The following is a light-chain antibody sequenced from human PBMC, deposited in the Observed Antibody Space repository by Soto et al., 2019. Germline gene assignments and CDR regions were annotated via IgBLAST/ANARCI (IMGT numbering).Light chain of an antibody. J-gene: IGKJ1*01. CDR1: QSVSSSY. CDR3: QQYGSSPPWT. V-gene: IGKV3-20*01. CDR2: GAS. Sequence: IVLTQSPVTLSLSPGARATLSCRASQSVSSSYLAWYQQKPGQAPRLLIYGASSRATGIPDRFSGSGSGTDFTLTISRLEPEDFAVYYCQQYGSSPPWTFGQGTKVDIK.